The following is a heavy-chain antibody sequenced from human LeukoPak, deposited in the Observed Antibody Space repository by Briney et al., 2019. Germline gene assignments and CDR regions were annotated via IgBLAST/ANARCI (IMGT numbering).Heavy chain of an antibody. CDR3: ARHSDNWYGAFDY. CDR2: IYSGGNT. CDR1: GFTVSNNY. J-gene: IGHJ4*02. Sequence: LPGGSLRLSCAASGFTVSNNYMSWVRQAPGKGLEWVSVIYSGGNTYYADSVKGRFTISRDNSKNTLYLQMNSLRAEDTAVYHCARHSDNWYGAFDYWGQGTLVTVSS. V-gene: IGHV3-66*04. D-gene: IGHD1-1*01.